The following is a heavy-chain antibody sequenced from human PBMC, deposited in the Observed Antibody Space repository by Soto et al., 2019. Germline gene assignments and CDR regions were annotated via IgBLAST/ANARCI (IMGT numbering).Heavy chain of an antibody. Sequence: GSLRLSCAVTGFTLSTDAMTWVRQAPWKGLECVPGVTGSGGQIHYADSVKGRFTISKDISKNILYLQMNSLRAEDTAVYYCARGRPIAARPEKNWFDPWGQGTLVTVSS. CDR1: GFTLSTDA. D-gene: IGHD6-6*01. V-gene: IGHV3-23*01. CDR2: VTGSGGQI. CDR3: ARGRPIAARPEKNWFDP. J-gene: IGHJ5*02.